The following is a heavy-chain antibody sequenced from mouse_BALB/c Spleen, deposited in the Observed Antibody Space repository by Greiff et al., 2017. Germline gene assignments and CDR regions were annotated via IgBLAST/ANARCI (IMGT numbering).Heavy chain of an antibody. CDR1: GFTFSSFG. J-gene: IGHJ4*01. CDR3: AREKILYAMDY. Sequence: EVMLVESGGGLVQPGGSRKLSCAASGFTFSSFGMHWVRQAPEKGLEWVAYISSGSSTIYYADTVKGRFTISRDNPKNTLFLQMTSLRSEDTAMYYCAREKILYAMDYWGQGTSVTVSS. V-gene: IGHV5-17*02. CDR2: ISSGSSTI.